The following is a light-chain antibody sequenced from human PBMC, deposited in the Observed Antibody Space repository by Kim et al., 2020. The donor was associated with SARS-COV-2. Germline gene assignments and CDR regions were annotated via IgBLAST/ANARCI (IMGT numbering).Light chain of an antibody. V-gene: IGKV3-15*01. J-gene: IGKJ4*01. CDR3: QQYNDWPPLT. CDR1: QSVSST. Sequence: SPGERATRSCRTSQSVSSTLAWYQQKPGQAPRLLIYGASTRATGIPARFSGSESGTEFTLTISSLQSEDFAVYYCQQYNDWPPLTFGGGTKVDIK. CDR2: GAS.